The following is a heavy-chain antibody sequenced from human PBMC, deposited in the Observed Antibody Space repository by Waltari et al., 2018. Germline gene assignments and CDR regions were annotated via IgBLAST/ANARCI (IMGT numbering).Heavy chain of an antibody. CDR2: INHSGST. J-gene: IGHJ4*02. Sequence: QVQLQQWGAGLLKPSETLSLTCAVYGGSFSGYYWSWIRQPPGKGLEWIGEINHSGSTNYNPSLKSRVTISVDTSKNQFSLKLSSVTAADTAVYYCARGPTYYDYVWGSYRSTSFDYWGQGTLVTVSS. V-gene: IGHV4-34*01. CDR3: ARGPTYYDYVWGSYRSTSFDY. D-gene: IGHD3-16*02. CDR1: GGSFSGYY.